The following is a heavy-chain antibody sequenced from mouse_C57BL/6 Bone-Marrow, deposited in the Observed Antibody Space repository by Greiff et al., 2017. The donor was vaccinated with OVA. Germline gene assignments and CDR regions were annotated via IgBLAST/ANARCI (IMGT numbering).Heavy chain of an antibody. CDR2: INPNNGGT. CDR1: GYTFTDYY. D-gene: IGHD1-1*01. CDR3: ARRDYYGSSYVAY. Sequence: EVQLQQSGPELVKPGASVKISCKASGYTFTDYYMNWVKQSHGKSLEWIGDINPNNGGTSYNQKFKGKATLTVDKSSSTAYVELRSLTSEDSAVYYCARRDYYGSSYVAYWGQGTLVTVSA. J-gene: IGHJ3*01. V-gene: IGHV1-26*01.